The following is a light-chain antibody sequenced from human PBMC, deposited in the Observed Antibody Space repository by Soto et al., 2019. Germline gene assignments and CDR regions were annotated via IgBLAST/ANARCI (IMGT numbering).Light chain of an antibody. CDR3: RSYTSSTTYA. CDR1: SSDVGGYNY. CDR2: DVS. V-gene: IGLV2-14*01. J-gene: IGLJ1*01. Sequence: QSALTQPASVSASPGQSIAISCTGTSSDVGGYNYVSWYQQHPGKAPKLMIYDVSNRPSGVSNRFSGSKSGNTASLTISGLQAEDEADYYCRSYTSSTTYAFGTGTKVTVL.